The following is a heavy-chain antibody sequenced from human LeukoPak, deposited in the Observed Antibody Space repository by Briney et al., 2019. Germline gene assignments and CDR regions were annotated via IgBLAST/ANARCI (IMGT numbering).Heavy chain of an antibody. Sequence: ASVKVSCKASGDTFSSYYMHWVRQAPGQGLEWMGIITPSGDSTNYAQKFQGRVTMTRNTSISTAYMELSSLRSEDTAVYYCARGRGKWFGELSHFDYWGQGTLVTVSS. V-gene: IGHV1-46*01. CDR3: ARGRGKWFGELSHFDY. J-gene: IGHJ4*02. CDR1: GDTFSSYY. CDR2: ITPSGDST. D-gene: IGHD3-10*01.